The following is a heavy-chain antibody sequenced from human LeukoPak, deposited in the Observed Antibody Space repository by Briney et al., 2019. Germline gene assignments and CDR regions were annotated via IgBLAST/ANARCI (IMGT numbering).Heavy chain of an antibody. CDR3: ARDSNYYDSSGKQT. V-gene: IGHV3-21*01. J-gene: IGHJ4*02. Sequence: GGSLRLSCAASGFTFSSYSMTWVRQAPGKGLEWVSSISSSSSYIYYADSVKGRFTISRDNAKNSLYLQMNSLRAEDTAVYYCARDSNYYDSSGKQTWGQGTLVTVSS. CDR2: ISSSSSYI. D-gene: IGHD3-22*01. CDR1: GFTFSSYS.